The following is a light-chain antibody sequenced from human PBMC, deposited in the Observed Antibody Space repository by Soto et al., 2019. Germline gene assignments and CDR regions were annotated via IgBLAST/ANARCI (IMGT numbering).Light chain of an antibody. Sequence: DIQMTQSPSSLSASVGDRVTITCRAIESISNNLNWYQHKQGKAPKVLIYAASSLQSGVPSRFSGSGSGTDFIHTITSLQAEDFATYYCQQSYSSLGFTFGPGTKVDL. CDR1: ESISNN. V-gene: IGKV1-39*01. J-gene: IGKJ3*01. CDR3: QQSYSSLGFT. CDR2: AAS.